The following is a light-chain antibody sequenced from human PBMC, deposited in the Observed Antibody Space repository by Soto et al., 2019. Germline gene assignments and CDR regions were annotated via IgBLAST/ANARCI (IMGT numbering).Light chain of an antibody. CDR2: AAS. V-gene: IGKV1-27*01. J-gene: IGKJ3*01. CDR1: PGISNY. Sequence: DIQMTQSPSSLSASVGDRVTITCRASPGISNYLAWYQQKPGKVPKLLIYAASTLQSGVPSRFSGSGSGTDFTLTISSLQPEDVATYYCQKYNSALQAFGPGTKVDIK. CDR3: QKYNSALQA.